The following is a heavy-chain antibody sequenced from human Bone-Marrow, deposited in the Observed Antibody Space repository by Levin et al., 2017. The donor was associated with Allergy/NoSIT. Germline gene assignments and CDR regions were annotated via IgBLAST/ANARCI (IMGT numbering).Heavy chain of an antibody. J-gene: IGHJ6*03. Sequence: SETLSLTCTVSGGSISSYYWTWIRQAPEKRLEWIGYVYYNGKSNYNPSLKTRVSISVDTSKNLFSLSLSSVTAADSAIYYCARAIPSGGNSYYYYYMDVWGKGITVTVSS. D-gene: IGHD4-23*01. CDR2: VYYNGKS. CDR1: GGSISSYY. CDR3: ARAIPSGGNSYYYYYMDV. V-gene: IGHV4-59*01.